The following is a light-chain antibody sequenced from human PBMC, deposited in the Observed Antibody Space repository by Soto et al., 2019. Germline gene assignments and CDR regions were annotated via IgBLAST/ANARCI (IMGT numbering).Light chain of an antibody. CDR3: QQSYSTPFT. Sequence: EILVTQSPATLSVSPGERATLSCRGSQSVSSNLAWYQQKPGQAPRLLIYGASTRATGIQARFSGSGSGTDFTLTISSLQPEDFATYYCQQSYSTPFTFGPGTQVDI. V-gene: IGKV3-15*01. CDR1: QSVSSN. CDR2: GAS. J-gene: IGKJ3*01.